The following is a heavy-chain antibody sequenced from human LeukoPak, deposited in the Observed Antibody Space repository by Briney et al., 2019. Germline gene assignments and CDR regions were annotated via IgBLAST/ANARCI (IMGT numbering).Heavy chain of an antibody. D-gene: IGHD3-10*01. J-gene: IGHJ3*02. Sequence: SETLSLTCTVSGGSISSGGYYWSWIRQHPGKGLEWIGYIYYSGSTHYNPYLKSPVTISVDTSKDQFSLKLSSVMAADTAVYSCARYGPICDFSITPSGRAFDICRQGTMVTVSS. V-gene: IGHV4-31*01. CDR3: ARYGPICDFSITPSGRAFDI. CDR1: GGSISSGGYY. CDR2: IYYSGST.